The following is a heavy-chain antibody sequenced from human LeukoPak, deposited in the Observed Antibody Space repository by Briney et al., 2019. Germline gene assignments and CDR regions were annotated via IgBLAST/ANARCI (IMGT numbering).Heavy chain of an antibody. V-gene: IGHV4-61*01. CDR3: GRRYGP. CDR2: IYYSGST. J-gene: IGHJ5*02. CDR1: GGSLSSGSYY. D-gene: IGHD3-16*01. Sequence: PSETLSLTCTVSGGSLSSGSYYWGWVRQPAGTGLEWIGYIYYSGSTNYNPSLKSRVTISVDTSKNQFSLKLNSVTAADTAVYYGGRRYGPWGQGTLVTVSS.